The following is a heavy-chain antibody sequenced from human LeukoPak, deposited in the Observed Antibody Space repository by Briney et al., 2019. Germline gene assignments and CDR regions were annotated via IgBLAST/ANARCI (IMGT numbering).Heavy chain of an antibody. V-gene: IGHV4-34*01. CDR3: ARGGIHGSGSYSYYYYYMDV. Sequence: SETLSLTCAVYGGSFSGYYWSWIRQPPGKGLEWIGEINHSGSTNYNPSLKGRVTISVDTSKNQFSLELSSVTAADTAVYYCARGGIHGSGSYSYYYYYMDVWGKGTTVTVSS. CDR2: INHSGST. CDR1: GGSFSGYY. D-gene: IGHD3-10*01. J-gene: IGHJ6*03.